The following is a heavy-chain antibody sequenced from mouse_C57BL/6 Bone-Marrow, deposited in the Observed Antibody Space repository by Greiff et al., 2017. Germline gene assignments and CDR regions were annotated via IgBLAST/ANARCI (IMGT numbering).Heavy chain of an antibody. J-gene: IGHJ3*01. V-gene: IGHV1-72*01. D-gene: IGHD2-4*01. CDR2: IDPNSGGT. CDR1: GYTFTSYW. CDR3: ARDYYYDYDTWFAY. Sequence: VQLQQPGAVLVKPGASVKLSCKASGYTFTSYWMHWVKQRPGRGLEWIGRIDPNSGGTKYNEKFKSKATLTVDKPSSTAYMQLSSLTSEDSAVYYCARDYYYDYDTWFAYWGQGTLVTVSA.